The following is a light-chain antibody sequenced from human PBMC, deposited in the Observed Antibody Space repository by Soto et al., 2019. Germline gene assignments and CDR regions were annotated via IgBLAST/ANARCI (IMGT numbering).Light chain of an antibody. J-gene: IGKJ5*01. CDR3: QQRSNWPPIT. CDR1: QSVSSY. V-gene: IGKV3-11*01. CDR2: DAS. Sequence: EVVLTQSPGTLSLSPGERATLSCRASQSVSSYLAWYQQKPGQAPRLLIYDASNRATGIPARFSGSGSGTDFTLTISSLEPEDLAVYYCQQRSNWPPITVGQGTRLEI.